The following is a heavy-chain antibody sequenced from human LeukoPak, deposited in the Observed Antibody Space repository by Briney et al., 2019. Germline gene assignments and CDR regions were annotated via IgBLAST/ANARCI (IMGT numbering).Heavy chain of an antibody. Sequence: ASVKVSCKTSGDSFTNYYIHWVRQAPGQGLEWMGWINPNSGGTNHAQKFQGRVTMTRDTSISTAYMELSSLRSDDTAVYYCARAGNIAAAASDYWGQGTLVTVSS. CDR1: GDSFTNYY. J-gene: IGHJ4*02. V-gene: IGHV1-2*02. CDR3: ARAGNIAAAASDY. D-gene: IGHD6-13*01. CDR2: INPNSGGT.